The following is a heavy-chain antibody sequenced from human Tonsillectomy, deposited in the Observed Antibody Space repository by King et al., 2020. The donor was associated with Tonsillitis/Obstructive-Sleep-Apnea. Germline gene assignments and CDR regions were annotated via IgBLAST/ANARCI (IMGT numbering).Heavy chain of an antibody. CDR1: GGTFSSYA. J-gene: IGHJ2*01. V-gene: IGHV1-69*01. D-gene: IGHD2-2*01. CDR2: IIPIFGTA. CDR3: AKTRLGYCSSTSCFAGWYFDL. Sequence: QLVQSGAEVKKPGSSVKVSCKASGGTFSSYAISWVRQAPGQGLEWMGGIIPIFGTANYAQKFQGRVTITADESTSTAYMELSSLRSEETAVYYCAKTRLGYCSSTSCFAGWYFDLWGRGTLVTVSS.